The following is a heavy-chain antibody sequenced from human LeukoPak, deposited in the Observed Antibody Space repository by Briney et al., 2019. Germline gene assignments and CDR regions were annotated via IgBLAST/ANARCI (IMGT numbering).Heavy chain of an antibody. J-gene: IGHJ4*02. CDR2: ISSDSSTI. CDR1: GFTFSSYS. V-gene: IGHV3-48*01. Sequence: GGSLRLSCAASGFTFSSYSMSWVRQAPGKGLEWISYISSDSSTIYYADSVKGRFTISRDNAKKSLYLQMNSLRAEDTAVYYCAREYLGKDYWGQGTLVTVSS. CDR3: AREYLGKDY. D-gene: IGHD4-23*01.